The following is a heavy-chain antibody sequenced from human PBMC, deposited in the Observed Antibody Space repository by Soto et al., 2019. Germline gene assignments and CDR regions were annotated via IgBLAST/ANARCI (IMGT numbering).Heavy chain of an antibody. CDR3: ASSRGAAPLDY. J-gene: IGHJ4*02. CDR2: IYYSGST. D-gene: IGHD6-6*01. Sequence: SETLSLTCTVSGGSISSGDYYWSWIRQPPGKGLEWIGYIYYSGSTYYNPSLKSRVTISVDTSKNQFSLKLSSVTAADTAVYYGASSRGAAPLDYWGQRTPVTVSS. V-gene: IGHV4-30-4*01. CDR1: GGSISSGDYY.